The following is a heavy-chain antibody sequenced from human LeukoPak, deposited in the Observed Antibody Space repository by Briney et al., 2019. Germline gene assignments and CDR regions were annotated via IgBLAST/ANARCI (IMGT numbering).Heavy chain of an antibody. V-gene: IGHV3-15*01. CDR1: GFTFSDYY. Sequence: PGGSLRLSCAASGFTFSDYYMSWIRQAPGKGLEWVGRIKSKTDGGTTDYAAPVKGRFTISRDDSKNTLYLQMNSLKTEDTAVYYCTKSYGDYYYYYYMDVWGKGTTVTVSS. D-gene: IGHD4-17*01. CDR2: IKSKTDGGTT. CDR3: TKSYGDYYYYYYMDV. J-gene: IGHJ6*03.